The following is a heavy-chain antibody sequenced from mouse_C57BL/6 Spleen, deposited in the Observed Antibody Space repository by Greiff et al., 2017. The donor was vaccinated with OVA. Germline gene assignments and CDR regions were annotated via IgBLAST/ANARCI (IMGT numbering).Heavy chain of an antibody. J-gene: IGHJ2*01. V-gene: IGHV1-59*01. Sequence: QVQLQQSGAELVRPGTSVKLSCKASGYTFTSYWMHWVKQRPGQGLEWIGVIYPSDSDTNYNQKFKGKATLTVDTSASTAYMQLSSLTSEDSAVYYCARDGYYEGYWGQGTTLTVSS. D-gene: IGHD2-3*01. CDR3: ARDGYYEGY. CDR1: GYTFTSYW. CDR2: IYPSDSDT.